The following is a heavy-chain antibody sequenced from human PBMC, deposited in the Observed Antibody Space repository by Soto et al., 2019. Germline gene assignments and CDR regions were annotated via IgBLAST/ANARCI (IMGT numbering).Heavy chain of an antibody. D-gene: IGHD2-2*02. V-gene: IGHV4-34*01. J-gene: IGHJ5*02. CDR3: ARGRFCSSTSCYMDWFDP. CDR2: INHSGST. CDR1: GGSFSGYY. Sequence: TLSLTCAVYGGSFSGYYWSWIRQPPGKGLEWIGEINHSGSTNYNPSLKSRVTISVDTSKNQFSLKLSSVTAADTAVYYCARGRFCSSTSCYMDWFDPWGQGTLVTVSS.